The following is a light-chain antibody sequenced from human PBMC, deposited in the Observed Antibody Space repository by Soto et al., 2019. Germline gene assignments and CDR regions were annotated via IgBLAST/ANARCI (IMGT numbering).Light chain of an antibody. Sequence: QSVLTQAPSASETPGQRVTISCSGSSSNIGTNTVNWYQQLPGTAPKLPISNNNQRPSGVPDRFSGSKSGTSASLAISGLQSEDEADYYCAAWDGSLNGVVFGGGTKLTVL. V-gene: IGLV1-44*01. CDR1: SSNIGTNT. CDR2: NNN. CDR3: AAWDGSLNGVV. J-gene: IGLJ3*02.